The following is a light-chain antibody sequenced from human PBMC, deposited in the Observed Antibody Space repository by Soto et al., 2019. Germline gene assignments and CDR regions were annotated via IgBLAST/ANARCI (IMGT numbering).Light chain of an antibody. V-gene: IGLV2-14*01. CDR3: SSYTSSSTLGHVV. CDR2: DVS. J-gene: IGLJ2*01. CDR1: SSDVGGYNY. Sequence: QSALTQPASVSGSPGQSITISCTGTSSDVGGYNYVSWYQQHPGKAPKLMIYDVSNRPSGASNRFSGSNSGNTASLTISGLQAEDEADYYCSSYTSSSTLGHVVFGGGTKLTVL.